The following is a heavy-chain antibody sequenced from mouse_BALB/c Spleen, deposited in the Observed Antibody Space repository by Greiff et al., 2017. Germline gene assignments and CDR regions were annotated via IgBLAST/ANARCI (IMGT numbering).Heavy chain of an antibody. CDR2: ISSGSSTI. CDR3: ARWDYDHYYAMDY. CDR1: GFTFSSFG. D-gene: IGHD2-4*01. Sequence: EVNVVESGGGLVQPGGSRKLSCAASGFTFSSFGMHWVRQAPEKGLEWVAYISSGSSTIYYADTVKGRFTISRDNPKNTLFLQMTSLRSEDTAMYYCARWDYDHYYAMDYWGQGTSVTVSS. J-gene: IGHJ4*01. V-gene: IGHV5-17*02.